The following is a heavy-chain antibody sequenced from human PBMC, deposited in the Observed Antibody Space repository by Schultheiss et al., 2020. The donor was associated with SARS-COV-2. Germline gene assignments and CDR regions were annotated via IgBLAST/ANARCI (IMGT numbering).Heavy chain of an antibody. CDR2: INPNSGGT. D-gene: IGHD3-22*01. CDR1: GYTFTGYY. CDR3: ARVPRHMIVVVSPFDY. J-gene: IGHJ4*01. V-gene: IGHV1-2*02. Sequence: ASVKVSCKASGYTFTGYYMHWVRQAPGQGLEWMGWINPNSGGTNYAQKFQGRVTMTRDTSISTAYMELSRLRSDDTAVYYCARVPRHMIVVVSPFDYWGHGALVNVSS.